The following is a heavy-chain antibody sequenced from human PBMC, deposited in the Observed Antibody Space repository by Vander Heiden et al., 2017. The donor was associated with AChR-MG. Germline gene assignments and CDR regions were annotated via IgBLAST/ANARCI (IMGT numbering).Heavy chain of an antibody. CDR1: GFTCSSYA. J-gene: IGHJ4*01. V-gene: IGHV3-23*01. CDR2: IRGSRGST. CDR3: VIVPVLKRYDY. Sequence: EVQLLESGGGLVQPGGSLRLSCAASGFTCSSYAMSWVRQAQGKGREWGAAIRGSRGSTYYSYSVKGRFTISRDISKHTLYLHLHSLRAEDTAGCCCVIVPVLKRYDY.